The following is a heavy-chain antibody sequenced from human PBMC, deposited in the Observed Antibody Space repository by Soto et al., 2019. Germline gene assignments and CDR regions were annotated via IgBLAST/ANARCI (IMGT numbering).Heavy chain of an antibody. Sequence: SETLSLTCAVYGGSFSGYYWSWIRQPPGKGLEWIGEINHSGSTNYNPSLKSRVTISVDTSKNQFSLKLSSVTAADTAVYYCARGVGVPWKEFWFFGVDYFDYWGKGTRVT. V-gene: IGHV4-34*01. D-gene: IGHD1-26*01. CDR3: ARGVGVPWKEFWFFGVDYFDY. CDR2: INHSGST. J-gene: IGHJ4*02. CDR1: GGSFSGYY.